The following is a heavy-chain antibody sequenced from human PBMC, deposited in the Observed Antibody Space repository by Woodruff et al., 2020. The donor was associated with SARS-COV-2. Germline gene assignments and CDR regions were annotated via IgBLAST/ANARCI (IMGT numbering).Heavy chain of an antibody. J-gene: IGHJ6*03. Sequence: LLYGDDDKRYSPSLKSRLTITKDTSKNQVVLTMTNMDPVDTATYYCARWFGRLYYYMDVWGKGTTVTVS. CDR2: LYGDDDK. CDR3: ARWFGRLYYYMDV. D-gene: IGHD3-10*01. V-gene: IGHV2-5*02.